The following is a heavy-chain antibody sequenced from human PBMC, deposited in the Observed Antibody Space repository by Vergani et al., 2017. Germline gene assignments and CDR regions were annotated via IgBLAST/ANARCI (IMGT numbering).Heavy chain of an antibody. CDR1: GCTFNSYG. Sequence: QVQLVESGGGVVQPGGSLRLSCAASGCTFNSYGMHWVRQAPGKGLEWVASIRSDESRRYYGDSMEGPFTISRDNSKNTLYLQMKSLRPEDTAVYYCAKEGGGYWSGGTCYPEYWGQGTLVIVSS. J-gene: IGHJ4*02. CDR3: AKEGGGYWSGGTCYPEY. CDR2: IRSDESRR. D-gene: IGHD2-15*01. V-gene: IGHV3-30*02.